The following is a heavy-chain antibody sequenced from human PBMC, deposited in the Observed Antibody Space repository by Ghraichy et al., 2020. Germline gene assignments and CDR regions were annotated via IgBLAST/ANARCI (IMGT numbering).Heavy chain of an antibody. CDR2: ICGYGGST. V-gene: IGHV3-43*02. CDR3: AKDAQREDYYDGTGPES. CDR1: GFTFVDYA. Sequence: GGSLRLSCAASGFTFVDYAMHWVRQAPGKGLEWVSLICGYGGSTYYADSVKGRFAISRDNSKNSLYLQMNSLRSEDTALYYCAKDAQREDYYDGTGPESWGQGTLVIVSS. J-gene: IGHJ5*02. D-gene: IGHD3-22*01.